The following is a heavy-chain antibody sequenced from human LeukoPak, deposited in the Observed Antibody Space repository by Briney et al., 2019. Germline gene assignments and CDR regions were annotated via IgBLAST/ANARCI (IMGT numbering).Heavy chain of an antibody. CDR2: LNQDASEK. CDR3: ARDRALSTSNGYYYTEDDY. V-gene: IGHV3-7*01. D-gene: IGHD3-22*01. J-gene: IGHJ4*02. CDR1: GFTFSSYS. Sequence: KTGGSLRLSCAASGFTFSSYSMNWVRQAPGKGLEWVANLNQDASEKYYVDSVKGRFTISRDNAKNLLYLQMNSLRAEDTAVYYCARDRALSTSNGYYYTEDDYWGQGTLVTVSS.